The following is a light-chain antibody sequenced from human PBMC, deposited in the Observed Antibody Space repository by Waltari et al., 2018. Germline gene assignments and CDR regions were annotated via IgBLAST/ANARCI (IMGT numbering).Light chain of an antibody. CDR3: SSYISSDTLEL. CDR1: SSDVAGYNY. CDR2: DVS. V-gene: IGLV2-14*03. J-gene: IGLJ2*01. Sequence: QSALTQPAPVSGSPGQSTPISCTGTSSDVAGYNYVSWYQQHPGKAHKLIIFDVSNRPSGVSSRFSGSKSGNTASLTISGLQAQDEADYYCSSYISSDTLELFGGGTSLTVL.